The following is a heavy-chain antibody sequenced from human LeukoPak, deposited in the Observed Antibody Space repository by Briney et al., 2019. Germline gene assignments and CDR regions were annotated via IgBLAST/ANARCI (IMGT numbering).Heavy chain of an antibody. V-gene: IGHV3-23*01. CDR2: LSGSGGGT. CDR1: GFTFSSYA. D-gene: IGHD3-22*01. Sequence: GGSLRLSCAASGFTFSSYAMTWVRQAPGKGLEWVSSLSGSGGGTWYAGSVKGRFTISRDNSNNIMYLQMNSLRVEETAIYYLAKDGTSYSRSGGYYLGVFDRGGHGTMVTVSS. CDR3: AKDGTSYSRSGGYYLGVFDR. J-gene: IGHJ3*01.